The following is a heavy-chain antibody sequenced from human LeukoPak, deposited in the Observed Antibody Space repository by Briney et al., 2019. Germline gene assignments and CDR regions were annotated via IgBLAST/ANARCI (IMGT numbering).Heavy chain of an antibody. D-gene: IGHD4-17*01. Sequence: GGSLRLSCAASGFTVSSNYMSWVRQAPGKGLEWVSVIYSGGSTYYADSVKGRFTISRDNSKNTLYLQMNSLRDEDTDVYFCARATTTRTRFDYWGQGTLVTVSS. CDR3: ARATTTRTRFDY. J-gene: IGHJ4*02. V-gene: IGHV3-53*01. CDR1: GFTVSSNY. CDR2: IYSGGST.